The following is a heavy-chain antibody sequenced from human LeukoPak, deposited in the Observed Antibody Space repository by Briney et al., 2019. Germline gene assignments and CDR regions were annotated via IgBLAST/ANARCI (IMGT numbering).Heavy chain of an antibody. V-gene: IGHV3-48*03. CDR2: ISSSGSTI. CDR1: GFTFSSYE. J-gene: IGHJ6*04. CDR3: AGLGITMIGGV. Sequence: GSLRLSCAASGFTFSSYEMNWVRQAPGKGLEWVSYISSSGSTIYYADSVKGRFTISRDNAKNSLYLQMNSLRAEDTAVYYCAGLGITMIGGVWGKGTTVTISS. D-gene: IGHD3-10*02.